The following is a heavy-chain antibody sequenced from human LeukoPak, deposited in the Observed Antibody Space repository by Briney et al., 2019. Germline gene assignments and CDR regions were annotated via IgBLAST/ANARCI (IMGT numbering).Heavy chain of an antibody. J-gene: IGHJ6*02. CDR3: ARDNYSNYEYYYYGMDV. V-gene: IGHV4-34*09. CDR1: GGSFSGYY. D-gene: IGHD4-11*01. Sequence: SETLSLTCAVYGGSFSGYYWSWIRQPPGKGLEWIGEINHSGSTYYNPSLKSRVTISVDTSKNQFSLKLSSVTAADTAMYYCARDNYSNYEYYYYGMDVWGQGTTVTVSS. CDR2: INHSGST.